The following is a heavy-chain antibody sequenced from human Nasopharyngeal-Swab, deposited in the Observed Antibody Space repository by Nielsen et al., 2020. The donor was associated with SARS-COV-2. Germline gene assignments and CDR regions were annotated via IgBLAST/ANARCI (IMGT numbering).Heavy chain of an antibody. D-gene: IGHD3-16*02. CDR2: IYYSGST. Sequence: SETLSLTCTVSGGSISSYYWSWIRQPPGKGLEWIGYIYYSGSTNYNPSLKSRVTISVDTSKNQFSLKLSSVTAADTAVYYCAREDYDYVWGSYRYRDNWFDPWGQGTLVTVSS. V-gene: IGHV4-59*13. J-gene: IGHJ5*02. CDR1: GGSISSYY. CDR3: AREDYDYVWGSYRYRDNWFDP.